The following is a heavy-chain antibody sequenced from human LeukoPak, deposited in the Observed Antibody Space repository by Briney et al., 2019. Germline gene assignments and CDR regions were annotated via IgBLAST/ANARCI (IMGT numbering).Heavy chain of an antibody. CDR2: ISAYNGNT. D-gene: IGHD3-10*01. V-gene: IGHV1-18*01. CDR1: GYTYTSYG. Sequence: ASVTVSCKATGYTYTSYGLSWVGQTPGQGLEWMGWISAYNGNTNYAQKLQGIVTMTTDTSTSTAYVELRSLRSDDTAVYYCARGAGITMVRGYYYMDVWGKGTTVTISS. J-gene: IGHJ6*03. CDR3: ARGAGITMVRGYYYMDV.